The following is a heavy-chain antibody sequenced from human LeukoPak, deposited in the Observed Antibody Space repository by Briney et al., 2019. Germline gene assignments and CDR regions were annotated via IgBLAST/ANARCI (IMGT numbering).Heavy chain of an antibody. D-gene: IGHD3-9*01. CDR1: GFTFSDYN. J-gene: IGHJ6*02. V-gene: IGHV3-11*01. CDR2: ITNGGSTI. Sequence: PGGSLRLSCAASGFTFSDYNMNWVRQAPGKGLEWVSYITNGGSTIHHADSVKGRFTISRDNAKKTLYLQMNSLRAEDTAVYYCARSIGLTGGGVDVWGQGTTVT. CDR3: ARSIGLTGGGVDV.